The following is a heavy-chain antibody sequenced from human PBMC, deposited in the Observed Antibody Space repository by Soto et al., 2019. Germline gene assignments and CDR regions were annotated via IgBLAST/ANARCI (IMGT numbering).Heavy chain of an antibody. Sequence: GGSLRLSCAASGFTFSSYAMSWVRQAPGKGLEWVSAISGSGGSTYYADSVKGRFTISRDNSKNTLYLQMNSLRAEDTAVYYCAKARHPTPRYCSGGSCYRTSGDSGYWGQGTLVTVSS. CDR1: GFTFSSYA. J-gene: IGHJ4*02. CDR2: ISGSGGST. CDR3: AKARHPTPRYCSGGSCYRTSGDSGY. V-gene: IGHV3-23*01. D-gene: IGHD2-15*01.